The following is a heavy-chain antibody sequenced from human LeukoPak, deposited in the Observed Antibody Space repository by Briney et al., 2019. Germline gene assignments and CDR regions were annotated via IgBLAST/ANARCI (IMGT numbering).Heavy chain of an antibody. Sequence: SQTLSLTCTVSGGSVTSGNYYWNWIRQPAGKGLEWIGRIYTNGGASYNPSLKSRVTISIDASKNQFSLKLSSVTAADTAVYCCAREPPGYWGQGILVTVSS. V-gene: IGHV4-61*02. CDR3: AREPPGY. CDR2: IYTNGGA. J-gene: IGHJ4*02. CDR1: GGSVTSGNYY.